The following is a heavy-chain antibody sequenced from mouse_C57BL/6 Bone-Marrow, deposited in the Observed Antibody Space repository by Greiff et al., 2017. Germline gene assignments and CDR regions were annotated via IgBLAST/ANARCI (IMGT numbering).Heavy chain of an antibody. CDR2: INPDSSTI. V-gene: IGHV4-1*01. D-gene: IGHD3-3*01. Sequence: EASGVDFSRYWMSWVRRAPGKGLEWIGEINPDSSTINYAPSLKDKFIISRDNAKDTLYLQMSKVRSEDTALYYCARPGDEGWYFDVWGTGTTVTVSS. CDR3: ARPGDEGWYFDV. CDR1: GVDFSRYW. J-gene: IGHJ1*03.